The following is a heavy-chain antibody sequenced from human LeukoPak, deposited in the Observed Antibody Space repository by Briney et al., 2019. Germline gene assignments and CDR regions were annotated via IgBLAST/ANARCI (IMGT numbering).Heavy chain of an antibody. CDR3: ARDHDFWSGYHDY. J-gene: IGHJ4*02. V-gene: IGHV1-69*13. D-gene: IGHD3-3*01. Sequence: ASVKVPCKASGGTFSSYAISWVRQAPGQGLEWMGGIVPIFGTANYAQKFQGRVTITADESTSTAYMELSSLRSEDTAVYYCARDHDFWSGYHDYWGQGTLVTVSS. CDR1: GGTFSSYA. CDR2: IVPIFGTA.